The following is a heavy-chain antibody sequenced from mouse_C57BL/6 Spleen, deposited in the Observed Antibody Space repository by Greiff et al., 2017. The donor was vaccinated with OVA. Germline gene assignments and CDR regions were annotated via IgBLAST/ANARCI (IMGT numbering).Heavy chain of an antibody. CDR3: ARGGTGTWAYFDY. CDR2: IHPNSGST. V-gene: IGHV1-64*01. J-gene: IGHJ2*01. CDR1: GYTFTSYW. Sequence: VQLQQPGAELVKPGASVKLSCKASGYTFTSYWMHWVKQRPGQGLEWIGMIHPNSGSTNYNEKFKSKATLTVDKSSSTAYMQLSSLTSEDSAVYYCARGGTGTWAYFDYWGQGTTLTVSS. D-gene: IGHD4-1*01.